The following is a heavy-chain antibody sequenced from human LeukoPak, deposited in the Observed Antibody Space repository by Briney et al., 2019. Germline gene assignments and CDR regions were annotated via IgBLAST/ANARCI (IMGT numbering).Heavy chain of an antibody. CDR1: GGSISSNY. D-gene: IGHD3-3*01. J-gene: IGHJ6*02. V-gene: IGHV4-59*12. CDR2: IYYSGST. Sequence: PSETLSLTCTVSGGSISSNYWSWIRHPPGKGLEWIVDIYYSGSTNYNPSLKSRVTISVDTSKNQFSLKLSSVTAADTAVYYCARGSPRLEYYYYGMDVWGQGTTVTVSS. CDR3: ARGSPRLEYYYYGMDV.